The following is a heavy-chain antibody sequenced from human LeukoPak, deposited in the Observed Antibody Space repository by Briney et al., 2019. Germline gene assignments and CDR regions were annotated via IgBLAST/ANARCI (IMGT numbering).Heavy chain of an antibody. CDR1: GFTFSNAW. CDR3: TTDLEYYYGSGSYYIRFDY. Sequence: GGSLRLSCAASGFTFSNAWVSWVRQAPGKGLEWVGRIKSKTDGGTTDYAAPVKGRFTISRDDSKNTLYLQMNSLKTEDTAVYYCTTDLEYYYGSGSYYIRFDYWGQGTLVTVSS. V-gene: IGHV3-15*01. J-gene: IGHJ4*02. D-gene: IGHD3-10*01. CDR2: IKSKTDGGTT.